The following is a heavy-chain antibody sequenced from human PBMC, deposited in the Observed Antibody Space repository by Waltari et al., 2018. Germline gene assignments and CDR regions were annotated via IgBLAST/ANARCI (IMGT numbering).Heavy chain of an antibody. D-gene: IGHD3-16*02. CDR2: IYYSGRT. J-gene: IGHJ4*02. Sequence: QVQLQESGPGLVKPSETLSLTCTVSGGSISSHYWSWIRQPPGKGLERIGYIYYSGRTNDNPSLKSRVTISVDTSKNQFARKLSSVTAADSAVYYWARDLTVSYYFDYWGQGTLVTVSS. V-gene: IGHV4-59*11. CDR1: GGSISSHY. CDR3: ARDLTVSYYFDY.